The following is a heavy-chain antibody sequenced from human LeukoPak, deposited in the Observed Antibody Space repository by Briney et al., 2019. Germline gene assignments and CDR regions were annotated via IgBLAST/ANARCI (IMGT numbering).Heavy chain of an antibody. Sequence: GGSLRLSCAASGFTFSSYAMSWVRLAPGKGLEWVSAISGSGGSTYYADSVKGRFTISRDNSKNTLYLQMNSLRAEDTAVYYCAKTGAGYYYMDVWGKGTTVTVSS. CDR2: ISGSGGST. D-gene: IGHD7-27*01. CDR3: AKTGAGYYYMDV. V-gene: IGHV3-23*01. J-gene: IGHJ6*03. CDR1: GFTFSSYA.